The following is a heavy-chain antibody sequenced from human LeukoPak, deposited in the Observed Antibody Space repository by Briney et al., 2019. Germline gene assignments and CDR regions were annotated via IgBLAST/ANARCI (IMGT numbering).Heavy chain of an antibody. Sequence: SETLSLTCAVYGGSFSGYYWSWIRQPPGKGLEWIGEIYHSGSTNYNPSLKSRVTISVDTSKNQFSLKLSSVTAADTAVYYCARGDSSVGLSFWGQATLVTVSS. CDR2: IYHSGST. V-gene: IGHV4-34*01. CDR1: GGSFSGYY. D-gene: IGHD4-23*01. CDR3: ARGDSSVGLSF. J-gene: IGHJ4*02.